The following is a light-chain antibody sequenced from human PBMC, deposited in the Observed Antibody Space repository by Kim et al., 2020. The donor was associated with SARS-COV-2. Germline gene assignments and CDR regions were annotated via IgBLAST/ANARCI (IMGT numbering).Light chain of an antibody. CDR1: KLGDKY. J-gene: IGLJ3*02. CDR2: QDT. Sequence: SYELTQPPSVSVSPGQTASITYSGDKLGDKYASWYQQKPGQSPVLVIYQDTKRPSGIPERFSGSNSGNTATLTISGTQAMDEADYYCQAWDSSWVFGGGTQLTVL. CDR3: QAWDSSWV. V-gene: IGLV3-1*01.